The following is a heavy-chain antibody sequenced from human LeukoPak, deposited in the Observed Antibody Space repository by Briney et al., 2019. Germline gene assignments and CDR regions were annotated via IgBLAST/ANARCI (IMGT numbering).Heavy chain of an antibody. Sequence: ASVKVSCKASGYTFTGYYMHWVRQAPGQGLEYMGWINPNSGGTNYAQKFQGRVTMARDTSISTAYMELSRLRSDDTAVYYCARVRREDTAMGAWGQGTLVTVSS. D-gene: IGHD5-18*01. CDR3: ARVRREDTAMGA. V-gene: IGHV1-2*02. J-gene: IGHJ4*02. CDR2: INPNSGGT. CDR1: GYTFTGYY.